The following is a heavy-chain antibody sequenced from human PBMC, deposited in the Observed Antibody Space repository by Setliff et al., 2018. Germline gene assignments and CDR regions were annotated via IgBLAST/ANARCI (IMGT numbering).Heavy chain of an antibody. J-gene: IGHJ6*03. Sequence: GESLKISCKGSGYSFTSYWIGWVRQMPGKGLEWMGIIYPGDSDTRYSPSFQGQVTISADKSVSTAYLQWSSLKASDTAMYYCARQIGSSLSHFYYYMDVWGKGTTVTVSS. D-gene: IGHD6-19*01. V-gene: IGHV5-51*01. CDR3: ARQIGSSLSHFYYYMDV. CDR2: IYPGDSDT. CDR1: GYSFTSYW.